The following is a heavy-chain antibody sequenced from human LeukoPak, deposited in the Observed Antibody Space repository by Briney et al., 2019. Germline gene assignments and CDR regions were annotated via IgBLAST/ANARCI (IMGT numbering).Heavy chain of an antibody. Sequence: GGSLRLSCAPSGFTFSNYAMHWVRQAPGKGLEWVAIVWYDGSNKYYGGSVKGRFTISRDNSKNTVDLQMNSLRAEDTAVYYCARGGLAAAGIDYWGQGTQVTVSS. CDR1: GFTFSNYA. V-gene: IGHV3-33*01. CDR2: VWYDGSNK. D-gene: IGHD6-13*01. J-gene: IGHJ4*02. CDR3: ARGGLAAAGIDY.